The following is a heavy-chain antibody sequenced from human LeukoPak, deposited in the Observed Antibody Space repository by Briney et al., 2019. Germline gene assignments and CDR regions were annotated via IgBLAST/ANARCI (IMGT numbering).Heavy chain of an antibody. CDR1: GGTFSSYA. D-gene: IGHD4-17*01. CDR3: ASSYGDLKYFQH. Sequence: SVKVSCKASGGTFSSYAISWVRQAPGQGLEWMGGIIPIFGTANYAQKFQGRVTIATDESTSTAYMELSSLRSEDTAVYYCASSYGDLKYFQHWGQGTLVTVSS. V-gene: IGHV1-69*05. J-gene: IGHJ1*01. CDR2: IIPIFGTA.